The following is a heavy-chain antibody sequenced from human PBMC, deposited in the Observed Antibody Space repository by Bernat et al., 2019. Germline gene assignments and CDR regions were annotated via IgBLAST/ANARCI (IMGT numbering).Heavy chain of an antibody. CDR1: GGTFSSYA. J-gene: IGHJ4*02. D-gene: IGHD3-3*02. V-gene: IGHV1-69*04. CDR3: ARDEGYCSIPFDY. Sequence: QVQLVQSGAEVKKPGSSVKVSCKASGGTFSSYAISWVRQAPGQGLEWMGRIIPILGIANYAQKFQGRVTITADKSTSTAYMELSSLRSEDTAVYYCARDEGYCSIPFDYWGQGTLVTVSS. CDR2: IIPILGIA.